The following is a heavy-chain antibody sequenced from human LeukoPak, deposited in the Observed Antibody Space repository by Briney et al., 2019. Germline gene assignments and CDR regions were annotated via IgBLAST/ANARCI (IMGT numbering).Heavy chain of an antibody. J-gene: IGHJ5*02. CDR1: GFTFSSYE. V-gene: IGHV3-48*03. CDR2: ISTSGHTT. D-gene: IGHD2-15*01. Sequence: PGGSLRLSCAVFGFTFSSYEMNWVRQAPGKGLEWVSYISTSGHTTYYTDSVKGRFTISRDNAKNSLFLQMNSLRAEDTAVYYCARAGGGYWFDPWGQGTLVTVSS. CDR3: ARAGGGYWFDP.